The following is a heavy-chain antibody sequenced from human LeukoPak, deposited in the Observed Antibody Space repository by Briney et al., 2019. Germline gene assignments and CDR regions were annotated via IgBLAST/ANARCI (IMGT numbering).Heavy chain of an antibody. J-gene: IGHJ4*01. CDR2: TYYRSTWSN. Sequence: SQTLSLTCVISGDSVSRNWIRQSPSRGLEWLRRTYYRSTWSNEYAVSVQSRITINPDTSRNQFSLQLSSVTPEDTAVYYCARDQGGFDSWGQGILVTVSS. CDR3: ARDQGGFDS. CDR1: GDSVSR. V-gene: IGHV6-1*01. D-gene: IGHD2-15*01.